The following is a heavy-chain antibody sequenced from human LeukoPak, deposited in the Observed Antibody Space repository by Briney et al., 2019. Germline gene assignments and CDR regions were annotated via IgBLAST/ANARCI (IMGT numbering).Heavy chain of an antibody. V-gene: IGHV1-69*06. Sequence: SVKVSCKASGGTFSSYAISLVRQAPGQGLEWMGRIIPIFGTANYAQKFQGRVTITADKSTSTAYMELSSLRSEDTAVYYCARDPAYCGGDCYPIDYWGQGTLVTVSS. CDR3: ARDPAYCGGDCYPIDY. CDR2: IIPIFGTA. CDR1: GGTFSSYA. J-gene: IGHJ4*02. D-gene: IGHD2-21*02.